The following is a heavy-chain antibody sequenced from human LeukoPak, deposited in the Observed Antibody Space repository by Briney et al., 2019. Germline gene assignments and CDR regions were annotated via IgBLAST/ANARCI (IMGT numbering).Heavy chain of an antibody. J-gene: IGHJ4*02. D-gene: IGHD3-3*01. CDR1: GFTFSSYG. CDR3: AREYDFWSGYRYFDY. V-gene: IGHV3-23*01. Sequence: GGSLRLSCAASGFTFSSYGMSWVRQAPGKGLEWVSAISGSGGSTYYADSVKGRFTISRDNAKNSLYLQMNSLRAEDTAAYYCAREYDFWSGYRYFDYWGQGTLVTVSS. CDR2: ISGSGGST.